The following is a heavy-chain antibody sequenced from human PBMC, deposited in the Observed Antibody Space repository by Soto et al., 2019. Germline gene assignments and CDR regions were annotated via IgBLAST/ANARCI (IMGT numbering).Heavy chain of an antibody. CDR2: INQDGSGK. V-gene: IGHV3-7*01. D-gene: IGHD6-6*01. J-gene: IGHJ4*02. Sequence: HPGGSLRLSCAASGFTFSSYWMSWVRQAPGKGLEWVANINQDGSGKYYVDSVKGRFTISRDNAKNSLCLQMNSLRAEDTAVYYCARDLGVQELDYWGQGTLVTVSS. CDR3: ARDLGVQELDY. CDR1: GFTFSSYW.